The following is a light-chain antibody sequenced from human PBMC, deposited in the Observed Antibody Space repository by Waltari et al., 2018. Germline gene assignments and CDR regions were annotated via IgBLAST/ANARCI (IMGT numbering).Light chain of an antibody. CDR2: AAS. Sequence: DIQMTQSPSSLSASVGDRVTITCRASQTISRYLNWYQQKPGKAPNLLIYAASSLQSGVPSRFSGSGSGRDFTLIITSLQPEDFATYYCQQSYSTPPLTFGGGTKVEIK. V-gene: IGKV1-39*01. CDR3: QQSYSTPPLT. J-gene: IGKJ4*01. CDR1: QTISRY.